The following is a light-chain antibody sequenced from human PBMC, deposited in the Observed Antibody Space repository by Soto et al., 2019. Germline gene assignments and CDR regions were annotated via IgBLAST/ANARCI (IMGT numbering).Light chain of an antibody. CDR3: QQHDKLPFT. V-gene: IGKV1-33*01. CDR1: QDISDY. CDR2: DAS. Sequence: DIQMTQSPSSLSASVGDRVTITCQASQDISDYLNWYQQRPGKAPNLLIYDASSLKPGVPSRFSGSGSGTDFPFTISSLQPEDIATYFCQQHDKLPFTFVPGTKVHIK. J-gene: IGKJ3*01.